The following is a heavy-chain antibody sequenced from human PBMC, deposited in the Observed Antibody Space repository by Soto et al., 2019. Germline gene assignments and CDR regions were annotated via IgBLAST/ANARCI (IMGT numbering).Heavy chain of an antibody. CDR3: ARDGGRHSGGSDY. Sequence: QVQLVQSGAEVKKPGSSVKVSCKASGGTFSSYSINWVRQAPGQGLEWMGEIIPIFGTANHAQKFQGRVTITADESTSTAYMALSSLRSEDTAVYYCARDGGRHSGGSDYWGQGTLVTCSS. CDR1: GGTFSSYS. J-gene: IGHJ4*02. V-gene: IGHV1-69*01. CDR2: IIPIFGTA. D-gene: IGHD1-26*01.